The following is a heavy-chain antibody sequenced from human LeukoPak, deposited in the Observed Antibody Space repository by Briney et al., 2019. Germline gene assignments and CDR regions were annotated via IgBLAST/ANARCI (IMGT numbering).Heavy chain of an antibody. CDR3: AREYSSGWYCFDY. Sequence: ASVKVSCKASGYTFTSYGISWVRQAPGQGLEWMGWINPNSGGTNYAQKFQGRVTMTRDTSISTAYMELSRLRSDDTAVYYCAREYSSGWYCFDYWGQGTLVTVSS. D-gene: IGHD6-19*01. V-gene: IGHV1-2*02. CDR2: INPNSGGT. CDR1: GYTFTSYG. J-gene: IGHJ4*02.